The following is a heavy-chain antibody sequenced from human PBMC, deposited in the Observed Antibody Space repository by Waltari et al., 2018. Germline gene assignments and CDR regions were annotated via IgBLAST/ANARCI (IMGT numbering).Heavy chain of an antibody. CDR3: ARDPGSGFDY. V-gene: IGHV4-31*03. CDR1: GGSLSSGGYY. CDR2: IYYSGST. Sequence: QVQLQESGPGLVKPSQPLSLTCTVSGGSLSSGGYYCRWIRQHPGKGLEWIGYIYYSGSTYYNPSLKSRVTISVDTSKNQFSLKLSSVTAADTAVYYCARDPGSGFDYWGQGTLVTVSS. J-gene: IGHJ4*02.